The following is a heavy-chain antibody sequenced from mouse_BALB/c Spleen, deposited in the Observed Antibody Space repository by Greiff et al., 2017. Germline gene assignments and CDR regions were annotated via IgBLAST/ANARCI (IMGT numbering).Heavy chain of an antibody. D-gene: IGHD1-1*01. Sequence: EVQLVESGAELVKPGASVKLSCTASGFNIKDTYMHWVKQRPEQGLEWIGRIDPANGNTKYDPKFQGKATITADTSSNTAYLQLSSLTSEDTAVYYCARGYGSSYAWFAYWGQGTLVTVSA. J-gene: IGHJ3*01. CDR2: IDPANGNT. CDR3: ARGYGSSYAWFAY. V-gene: IGHV14-3*02. CDR1: GFNIKDTY.